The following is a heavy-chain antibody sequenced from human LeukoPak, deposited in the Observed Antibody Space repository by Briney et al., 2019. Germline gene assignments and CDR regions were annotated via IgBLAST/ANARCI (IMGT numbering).Heavy chain of an antibody. CDR1: GFTFSKNA. Sequence: GGSLRLSCVASGFTFSKNAMSWVRQAPGEGLEWVSSLSGSGADTYYADSVKGRFTISRDNAKNTAYLQMNSLRAEDTAVYYCAKDPYGTRYFDYWGQGTLVTAS. D-gene: IGHD2-2*01. CDR2: LSGSGADT. CDR3: AKDPYGTRYFDY. J-gene: IGHJ4*02. V-gene: IGHV3-23*01.